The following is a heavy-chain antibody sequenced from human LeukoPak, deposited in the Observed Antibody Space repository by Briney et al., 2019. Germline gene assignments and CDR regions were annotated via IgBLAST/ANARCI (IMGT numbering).Heavy chain of an antibody. CDR2: INPSGGST. J-gene: IGHJ4*02. D-gene: IGHD3-16*01. Sequence: ASVKVSCKASGYTFTSYYMHWVRQAPGQGLEWMGIINPSGGSTSYAQKFQGRVTMTRDTSTSTVYMELSSLRSEDTAVYYCARXHQAPPYXXPPKDWGQGTLVTVSS. CDR1: GYTFTSYY. CDR3: ARXHQAPPYXXPPKD. V-gene: IGHV1-46*01.